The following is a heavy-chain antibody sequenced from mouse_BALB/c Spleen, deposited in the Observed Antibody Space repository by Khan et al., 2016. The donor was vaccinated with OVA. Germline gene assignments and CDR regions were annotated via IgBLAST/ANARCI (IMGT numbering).Heavy chain of an antibody. CDR3: VISFHYGSSTWFAY. V-gene: IGHV1-69*02. J-gene: IGHJ3*01. CDR1: GYPLTSYW. CDR2: IDPSDSFT. D-gene: IGHD1-1*01. Sequence: QVQLQQPGAELVKPGASVKLSCKASGYPLTSYWLHWVKQRPGQGLEWIGEIDPSDSFTNYNQKFKGKATVTVDKSSSTTYLQLSSLTSEDSAVYYCVISFHYGSSTWFAYWGQGTLGTGSA.